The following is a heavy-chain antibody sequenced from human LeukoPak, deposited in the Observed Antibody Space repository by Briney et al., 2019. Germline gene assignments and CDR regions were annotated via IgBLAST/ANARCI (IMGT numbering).Heavy chain of an antibody. V-gene: IGHV3-23*01. J-gene: IGHJ4*02. D-gene: IGHD3-10*01. CDR3: AKEMNYGSGSYPKGSFDY. CDR2: ISGSGGNI. Sequence: PGGSLRLSCAASGFAFSSYAMNWVRQAPGKGLEWVSGISGSGGNIFHADSVEGRFTVSRDNSKNTLYLELSSLRAKDTAVYYCAKEMNYGSGSYPKGSFDYWGQGTLVTVAS. CDR1: GFAFSSYA.